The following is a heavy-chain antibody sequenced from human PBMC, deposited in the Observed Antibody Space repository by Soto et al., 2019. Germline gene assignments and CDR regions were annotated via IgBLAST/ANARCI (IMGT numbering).Heavy chain of an antibody. CDR1: GFTFRSYG. Sequence: GGSMRLCCAASGFTFRSYGMHWVRQAPGKGLEWVAIISYDGSNKYYTDSVKGRFTIPRHTSKNTLYLHMDSLRAEDTAVYYCARDRRAITMTVDYWGQGTLVTVSS. D-gene: IGHD3-22*01. CDR3: ARDRRAITMTVDY. J-gene: IGHJ4*02. V-gene: IGHV3-30*03. CDR2: ISYDGSNK.